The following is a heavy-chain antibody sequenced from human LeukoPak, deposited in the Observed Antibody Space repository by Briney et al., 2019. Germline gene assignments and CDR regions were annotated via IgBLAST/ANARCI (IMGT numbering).Heavy chain of an antibody. V-gene: IGHV6-1*01. CDR3: AGEGNSRCS. J-gene: IGHJ5*02. Sequence: SQTLSLTCAISGDSVSSNSSAWNWIRQSPSRGLERLGGTYYRSKWYTDYAVSVKSRITINPDTSKNQFSLHLTSVTPDDTAVYCCAGEGNSRCSWGQGTLVTVSS. CDR2: TYYRSKWYT. D-gene: IGHD2-15*01. CDR1: GDSVSSNSSA.